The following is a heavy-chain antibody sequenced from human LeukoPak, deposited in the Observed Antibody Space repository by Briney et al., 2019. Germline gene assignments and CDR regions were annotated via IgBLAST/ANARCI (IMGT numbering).Heavy chain of an antibody. D-gene: IGHD3-10*01. CDR1: GYSFPNYW. CDR3: ARPISALSAGPYFFDY. J-gene: IGHJ4*02. V-gene: IGHV5-51*01. CDR2: IYPGDSDT. Sequence: GESLKISCEVSGYSFPNYWIAWVRQVPGKGLEWMAIIYPGDSDTRYHPSFQGQVTISADKSINTAYLQWSSLKASDTAIYYCARPISALSAGPYFFDYWGQGTQVTVSS.